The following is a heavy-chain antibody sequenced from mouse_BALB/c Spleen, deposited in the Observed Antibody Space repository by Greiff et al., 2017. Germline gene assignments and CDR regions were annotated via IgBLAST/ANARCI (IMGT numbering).Heavy chain of an antibody. CDR2: ISCYNGAT. CDR3: AQGTDYAMDY. V-gene: IGHV1S34*01. D-gene: IGHD3-3*01. Sequence: LVKTGASVKISCKASGYSFTGYYMHWVKQSHGKSLEWMGYISCYNGATSYNQKFKGKATFTVDTSSSTAYMQLNSLASEDSAVYYCAQGTDYAMDYWGQGTSVTVSS. CDR1: GYSFTGYY. J-gene: IGHJ4*01.